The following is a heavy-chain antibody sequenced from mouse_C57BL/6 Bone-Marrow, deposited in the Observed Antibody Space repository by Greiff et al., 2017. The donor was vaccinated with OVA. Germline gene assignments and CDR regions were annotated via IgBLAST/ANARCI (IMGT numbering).Heavy chain of an antibody. CDR2: ISAGGSYT. CDR1: GFAFSSYA. D-gene: IGHD1-1*01. J-gene: IGHJ3*01. V-gene: IGHV5-4*01. Sequence: DVQLVESGGGLVKPGGSLKLSCAASGFAFSSYAMSWVRQTPEKRLEWVATISAGGSYTYYPDNVTGRVTLSTDKAKNNLYQQMSQLKSEDTAMYYCARDGVGDDGGLAYWGQGTLVTVSA. CDR3: ARDGVGDDGGLAY.